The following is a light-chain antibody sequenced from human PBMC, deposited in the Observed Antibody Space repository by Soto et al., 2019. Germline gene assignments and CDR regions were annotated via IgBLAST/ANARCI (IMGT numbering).Light chain of an antibody. J-gene: IGKJ1*01. CDR2: GAS. V-gene: IGKV3-20*01. Sequence: VLTQSPGTLSLSPGDRATLSCRASQSVSSSYSAWYQQKPGQAPRLLIYGASIRAAGIPDRFSGSGSGTDFTLTISSLEPEDFAVYYCQQYATSRWTFGQGTKVELK. CDR1: QSVSSSY. CDR3: QQYATSRWT.